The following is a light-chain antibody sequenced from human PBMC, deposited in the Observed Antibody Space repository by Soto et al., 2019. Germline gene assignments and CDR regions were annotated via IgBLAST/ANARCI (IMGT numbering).Light chain of an antibody. V-gene: IGLV7-46*01. J-gene: IGLJ3*02. CDR3: LLFYSGSCV. CDR2: DTS. CDR1: TGDVTSGHY. Sequence: AVVTQEPSLTVSPGETVTLTCGSSTGDVTSGHYPYWFQQKPGQAPRTLIYDTSNKHSWTPARFSGSLLGGKAVLTLSGAQPEDEAEYYCLLFYSGSCVFGGGTKVTVL.